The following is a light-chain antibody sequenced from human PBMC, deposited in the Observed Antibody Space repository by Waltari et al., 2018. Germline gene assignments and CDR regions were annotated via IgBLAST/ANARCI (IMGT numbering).Light chain of an antibody. CDR3: GSWDDTLNGPV. CDR2: NII. V-gene: IGLV1-44*01. CDR1: SSTLGVKP. J-gene: IGLJ3*02. Sequence: QSVLTPPPSASEATLQRVTTSCSASSSTLGVKPVSRYHQLPGTAPKLLIRNIIRRPSGGPKRFLGSKSGTSASLAISGLQSEDEAYYCCGSWDDTLNGPVFGGGTKLTVL.